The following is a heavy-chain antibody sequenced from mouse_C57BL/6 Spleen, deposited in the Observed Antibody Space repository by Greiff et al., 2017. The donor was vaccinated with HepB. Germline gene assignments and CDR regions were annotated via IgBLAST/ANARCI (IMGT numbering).Heavy chain of an antibody. CDR2: ISDGGSYT. D-gene: IGHD2-5*01. CDR1: GFTFSSYA. V-gene: IGHV5-4*03. CDR3: ARAYYSNYFDY. J-gene: IGHJ2*01. Sequence: EVKLMESGGGLVKPGGSLKLSCAASGFTFSSYAMSWVRHTPEKRLEWVATISDGGSYTYYPDNVKGRFTISRDNAKNNLYLQMSHLKSEDTAMYYCARAYYSNYFDYWGQGTTLTVSS.